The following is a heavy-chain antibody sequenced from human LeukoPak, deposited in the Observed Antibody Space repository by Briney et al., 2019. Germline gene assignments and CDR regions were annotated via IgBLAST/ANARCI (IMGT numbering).Heavy chain of an antibody. Sequence: GGSLRLSCAASGFTFSSYGMHWVRQAPGKGLEWVAFIRYDGSNKYYADSVKGRFTISRDNSKNTLNLQMNSLRAEDTAVYYCAKDYYDSSGYQRSGYWGQGTLVTVSS. CDR1: GFTFSSYG. J-gene: IGHJ4*02. D-gene: IGHD3-22*01. CDR2: IRYDGSNK. CDR3: AKDYYDSSGYQRSGY. V-gene: IGHV3-30*02.